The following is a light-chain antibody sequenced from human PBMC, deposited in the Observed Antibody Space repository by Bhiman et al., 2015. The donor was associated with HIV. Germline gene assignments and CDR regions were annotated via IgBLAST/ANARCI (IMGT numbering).Light chain of an antibody. Sequence: QLVLTQPPSASGTPGQRVTISCSGSSSNIGSNAVNWYQQLPGTAPKLLIYTNNQRPSGVPDRFSGSKSGTSASLAISGLQAEDEADYYCSSYRVFGGGTKLTVL. CDR3: SSYRV. CDR2: TNN. CDR1: SSNIGSNA. J-gene: IGLJ3*02. V-gene: IGLV1-44*01.